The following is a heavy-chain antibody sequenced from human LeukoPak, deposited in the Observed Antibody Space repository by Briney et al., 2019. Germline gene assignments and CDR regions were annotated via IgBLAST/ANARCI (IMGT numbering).Heavy chain of an antibody. CDR3: ARGNDYVWGSYSFDY. CDR1: GGSISSGDYY. J-gene: IGHJ4*02. V-gene: IGHV4-30-4*01. CDR2: IYYSGST. Sequence: SETLSLTCTVSGGSISSGDYYWSWIRQPPGKGLEWIGYIYYSGSTYYNPPLKSRVTISVDTSKNQFSLKLSSVTAADTAVYYCARGNDYVWGSYSFDYWGQGTLVTVSS. D-gene: IGHD3-16*01.